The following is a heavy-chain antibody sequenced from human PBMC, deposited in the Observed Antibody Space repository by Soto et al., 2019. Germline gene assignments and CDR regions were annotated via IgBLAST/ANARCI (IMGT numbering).Heavy chain of an antibody. CDR3: ARGLYYYDSSGYNGPDAFDI. J-gene: IGHJ3*02. V-gene: IGHV1-46*01. CDR2: INPSGGST. CDR1: GYTFTIYY. Sequence: ASVKVSCTASGYTFTIYYMHWVRQAPGQGLEWMGIINPSGGSTSYAQKFQGRVTMTRDTSTSTVYMELSSLRSEDTAVYYCARGLYYYDSSGYNGPDAFDIWGQGTMVTVSS. D-gene: IGHD3-22*01.